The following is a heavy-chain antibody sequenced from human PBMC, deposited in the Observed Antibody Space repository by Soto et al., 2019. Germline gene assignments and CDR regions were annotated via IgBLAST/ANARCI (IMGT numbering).Heavy chain of an antibody. V-gene: IGHV3-30*18. CDR1: GFTFRNYG. J-gene: IGHJ4*02. Sequence: QVQLVESGGGVVQPGKSLRLSCAASGFTFRNYGMHWVRQAPGKGLEWVAVISYDENYKWYAHSVMGRFTVSRDTSKNTLYLQMNSLRAEDTGIYYCAKTHDSYWFDYDFWGQGTLVTASS. CDR3: AKTHDSYWFDYDF. D-gene: IGHD3-10*01. CDR2: ISYDENYK.